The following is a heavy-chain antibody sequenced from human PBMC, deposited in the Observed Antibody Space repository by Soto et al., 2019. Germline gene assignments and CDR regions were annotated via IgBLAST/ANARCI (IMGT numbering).Heavy chain of an antibody. CDR2: IYPGGSDT. J-gene: IGHJ4*02. Sequence: GESLKISCKGSGYSFTSYWIGWVRQMPGKGLEWMGIIYPGGSDTRYSPSFQGQVAISADKSISTAYLQWSSLKASDTAMYYCAGSIAAAGTDFDYWGQGTLVTVSS. CDR1: GYSFTSYW. D-gene: IGHD6-13*01. V-gene: IGHV5-51*01. CDR3: AGSIAAAGTDFDY.